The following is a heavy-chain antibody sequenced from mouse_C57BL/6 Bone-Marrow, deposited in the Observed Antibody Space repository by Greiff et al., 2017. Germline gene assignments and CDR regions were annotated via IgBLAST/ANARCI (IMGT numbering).Heavy chain of an antibody. D-gene: IGHD2-1*01. CDR2: IDPFDSYT. V-gene: IGHV1-50*01. CDR1: GYTFTSYW. Sequence: QVQLQQPGAELVKPGASVKLSCKASGYTFTSYWMTWVKQRPGQGLAWIGEIDPFDSYTNYNQKFKGKATRTVDTSSSTAYMQLSSLTSEDSAVYYCASPIYSGNPRWYFDVWGTGTTVTVSS. CDR3: ASPIYSGNPRWYFDV. J-gene: IGHJ1*03.